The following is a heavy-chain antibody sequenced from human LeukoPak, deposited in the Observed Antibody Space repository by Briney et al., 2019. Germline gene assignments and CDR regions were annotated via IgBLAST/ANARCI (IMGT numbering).Heavy chain of an antibody. CDR2: INHSGST. CDR3: ARNYGSGYYFDY. D-gene: IGHD3-10*01. J-gene: IGHJ4*02. Sequence: SETLSLTCAVYGGSFSGYYWSWIRQPPGKGLEWIGEINHSGSTNYNPSLKSRVTISVDTSKNQFSLKLSSVTAADTAVYYCARNYGSGYYFDYWGQGTLVTVSS. V-gene: IGHV4-34*09. CDR1: GGSFSGYY.